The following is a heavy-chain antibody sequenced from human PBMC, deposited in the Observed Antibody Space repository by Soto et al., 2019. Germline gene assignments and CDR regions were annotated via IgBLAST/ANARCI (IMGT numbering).Heavy chain of an antibody. J-gene: IGHJ3*02. CDR2: MNNDGSYT. CDR3: VRGGYMHACDI. D-gene: IGHD6-13*01. V-gene: IGHV3-74*01. CDR1: GFTFSSYW. Sequence: EVQLVESGGGLVQPGGSLRLSCAASGFTFSSYWMYWVRQAPGKGLEWVSHMNNDGSYTIYAESVKGRFTSSRDNAKNTLYLQMNSLRDEDTAVYYCVRGGYMHACDIWGQGTMVTVSS.